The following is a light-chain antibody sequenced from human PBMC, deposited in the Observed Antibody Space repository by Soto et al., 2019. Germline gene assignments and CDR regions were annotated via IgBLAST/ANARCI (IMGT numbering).Light chain of an antibody. Sequence: QSALTQPRSVSGSPGQSVTISCTGTSSDIGSYNRVSWFQQPPGEAPKLIIYDVTKRPSGVPDRFSGSKSGNTASLTISGLQAEDEADYYCCSHADTYTMVFGGGTQLTV. V-gene: IGLV2-11*01. CDR1: SSDIGSYNR. CDR2: DVT. CDR3: CSHADTYTMV. J-gene: IGLJ2*01.